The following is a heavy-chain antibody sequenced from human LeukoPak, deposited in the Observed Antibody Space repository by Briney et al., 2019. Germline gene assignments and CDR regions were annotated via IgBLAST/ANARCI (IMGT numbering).Heavy chain of an antibody. D-gene: IGHD3-10*01. CDR3: ASGYGSGSYRYYYGMDV. J-gene: IGHJ6*04. Sequence: SEALSLTCAVYSGSFSGYYWSWIRQPPGKGLEWIGEINHSGSTYYNPSLKSRVTISVDTSKNQFSLKLSSVTAADTAVYYCASGYGSGSYRYYYGMDVWGKGTTVTVSS. V-gene: IGHV4-34*01. CDR2: INHSGST. CDR1: SGSFSGYY.